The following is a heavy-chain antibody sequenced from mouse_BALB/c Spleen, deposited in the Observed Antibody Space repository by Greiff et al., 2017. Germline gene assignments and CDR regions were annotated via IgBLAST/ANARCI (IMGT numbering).Heavy chain of an antibody. CDR1: GYTFTSYW. D-gene: IGHD2-1*01. CDR3: ARDYGNYARAWFAY. Sequence: DLVKPGASVKLSCKASGYTFTSYWINWIKQRPGQGLEWIGRIAPGSGSTYYNEMFKGKATLTVDTSSSTAYIQLSSLSSEDSAVYVCARDYGNYARAWFAYWGQGTLVTVSA. J-gene: IGHJ3*01. V-gene: IGHV1S41*01. CDR2: IAPGSGST.